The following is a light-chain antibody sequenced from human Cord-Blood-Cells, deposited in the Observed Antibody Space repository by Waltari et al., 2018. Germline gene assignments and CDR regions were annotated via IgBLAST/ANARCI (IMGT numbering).Light chain of an antibody. V-gene: IGLV2-23*01. Sequence: SALNQPASVSGSPGQSITIPCTGTRSDVGSYNLVSWYQQHTGKAPKLMIYEGSKRPSGVSNRFSGSKSANTASLIISGLQAEDEADYYCCSYAGSSTWVFGGGTKLTVL. CDR3: CSYAGSSTWV. CDR1: RSDVGSYNL. J-gene: IGLJ3*02. CDR2: EGS.